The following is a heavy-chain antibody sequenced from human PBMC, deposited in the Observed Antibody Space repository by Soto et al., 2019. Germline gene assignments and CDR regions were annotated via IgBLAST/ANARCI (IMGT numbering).Heavy chain of an antibody. CDR3: ARAYYGSGSPQTDY. CDR1: GFSLSTSGMC. V-gene: IGHV2-70*01. D-gene: IGHD3-10*01. J-gene: IGHJ4*02. Sequence: SGPTLVNPTQTLTLTCTFSGFSLSTSGMCVSWIRQPPGKALEWLALIDWDDDIYYSTSLKTRLTISKDTSKNQVVLTMTNMDPVDTATYYCARAYYGSGSPQTDYWGQGTTVTVSS. CDR2: IDWDDDI.